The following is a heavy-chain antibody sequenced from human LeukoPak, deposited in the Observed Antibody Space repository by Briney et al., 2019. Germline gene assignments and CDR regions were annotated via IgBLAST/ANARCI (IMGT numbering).Heavy chain of an antibody. Sequence: SGPTLVKPTQTLTLTCSFSGFSLTTSGVGVGWIRQPPGKALEWLALIFWDGDKYYSPSLKSRLTITTDTSKNQVVLSMTNVDPVDTGTYYCAHRAAPLAQLNYEILQWGLFASWGQGTLVTVSS. CDR1: GFSLTTSGVG. D-gene: IGHD3-9*01. CDR3: AHRAAPLAQLNYEILQWGLFAS. CDR2: IFWDGDK. J-gene: IGHJ5*01. V-gene: IGHV2-5*02.